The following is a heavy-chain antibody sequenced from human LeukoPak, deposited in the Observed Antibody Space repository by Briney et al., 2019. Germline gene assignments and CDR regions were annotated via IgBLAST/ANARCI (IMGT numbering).Heavy chain of an antibody. CDR3: AREGSGWYPANYYYYGMDV. CDR2: INAGNGNT. CDR1: GYTFTGYA. Sequence: ASVKVSCKASGYTFTGYAMHWVRQAPGQRLEWMGWINAGNGNTKYSQKFQGRVTITRDTSASTAYMELSSLRSEDTAVYYCAREGSGWYPANYYYYGMDVWGQGTTVTVSS. V-gene: IGHV1-3*01. J-gene: IGHJ6*02. D-gene: IGHD6-19*01.